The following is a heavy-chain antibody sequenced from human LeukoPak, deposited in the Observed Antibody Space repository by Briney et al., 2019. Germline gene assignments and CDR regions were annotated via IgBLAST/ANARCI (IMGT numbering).Heavy chain of an antibody. D-gene: IGHD3/OR15-3a*01. Sequence: AGGSLRLSCVASGFTFSSYAMSWVRQAPGKELEWVSVNSAANSDTHYADSVKGRFTISRDNSKNTLYLQMNSLRVDDTAVYYCAKGGRDRSGRTRNYYDYWGQGTLVTVSS. CDR2: NSAANSDT. CDR3: AKGGRDRSGRTRNYYDY. J-gene: IGHJ4*02. CDR1: GFTFSSYA. V-gene: IGHV3-23*01.